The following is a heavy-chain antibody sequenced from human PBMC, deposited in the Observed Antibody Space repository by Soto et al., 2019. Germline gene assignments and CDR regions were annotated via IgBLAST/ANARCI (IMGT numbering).Heavy chain of an antibody. V-gene: IGHV4-59*11. D-gene: IGHD7-27*01. CDR2: IYYNGNT. CDR3: TRANWYSEY. CDR1: GGSISNHY. J-gene: IGHJ4*02. Sequence: QVQLQESGPGLVKPSETLSLTCSVSGGSISNHYWSWIRQPPGKGLEWISYIYYNGNTNYNPSLKSRVTMSVDTSRNQISLKLTTVTAADTAVYYCTRANWYSEYWGQGTLVTVSS.